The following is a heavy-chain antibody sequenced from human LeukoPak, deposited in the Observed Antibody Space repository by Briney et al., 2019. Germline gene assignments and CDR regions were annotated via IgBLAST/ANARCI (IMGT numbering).Heavy chain of an antibody. D-gene: IGHD3-3*01. CDR1: GGSLNGHY. J-gene: IGHJ5*02. CDR3: AKNGQSGFSFDP. Sequence: SETLSLTRAVYGGSLNGHYWSWIRQSPGKGLEWIGEGSDSGGTKFNPSLKSRVSISADTSKNQFSLKLSSMTAADTAVYYCAKNGQSGFSFDPWGQGTLVTVSS. V-gene: IGHV4-34*01. CDR2: GSDSGGT.